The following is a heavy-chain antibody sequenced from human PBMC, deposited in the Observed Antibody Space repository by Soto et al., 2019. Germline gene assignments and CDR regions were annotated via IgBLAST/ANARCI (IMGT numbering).Heavy chain of an antibody. Sequence: QLQLQESGPGLVKPSETLSLTCTVSGDSISSSSYYWGWIRQPPGKGLEWIGSIYYSGTTYYNPSLESRVTISVDTSKSHFSLELSSVTAADAAVYYCASKSSSADYWGQGTLVTVSS. CDR3: ASKSSSADY. CDR1: GDSISSSSYY. J-gene: IGHJ4*02. V-gene: IGHV4-39*02. D-gene: IGHD6-6*01. CDR2: IYYSGTT.